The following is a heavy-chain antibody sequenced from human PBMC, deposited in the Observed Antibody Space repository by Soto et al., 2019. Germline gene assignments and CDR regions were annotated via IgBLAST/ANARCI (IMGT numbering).Heavy chain of an antibody. Sequence: EVQLLESGGGLVQPGGSLRLSCAASGFTFSSYAMSWVRQAPGQGLEWVSAISGSGGSTYYADSVKGRFTISRDDSKNTLYLQMNSLRAEDTAVYYCAKEQATVTNYYYYGMDVWGQGTTVTVSS. J-gene: IGHJ6*02. CDR3: AKEQATVTNYYYYGMDV. CDR1: GFTFSSYA. CDR2: ISGSGGST. D-gene: IGHD4-17*01. V-gene: IGHV3-23*01.